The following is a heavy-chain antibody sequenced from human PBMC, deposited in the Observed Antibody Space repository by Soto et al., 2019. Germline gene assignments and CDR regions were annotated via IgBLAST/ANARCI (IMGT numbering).Heavy chain of an antibody. CDR1: GFTVSSYC. CDR3: AKDLYGDEFDY. V-gene: IGHV3-30*18. Sequence: SLSLSCAASGFTVSSYCMHWVGQAPGKGLEWVAVISYDVSNKYYADSVKGRFTISRDNSKNTLYLQMNSLRAEDTAVYYCAKDLYGDEFDYWGQGTLVTVSS. J-gene: IGHJ4*02. D-gene: IGHD4-17*01. CDR2: ISYDVSNK.